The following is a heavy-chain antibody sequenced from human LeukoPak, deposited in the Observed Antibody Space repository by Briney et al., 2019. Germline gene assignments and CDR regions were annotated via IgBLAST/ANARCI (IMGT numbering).Heavy chain of an antibody. CDR3: ASPRANFDWFSEHNDAFDI. Sequence: GGSLRLSCAASGFTFSSYSMNWVRQAPGKGLEWFSSISSSSSYIYYADSVKGRFTISRDNAKNSLYLQMNSLRAEDTAVYYCASPRANFDWFSEHNDAFDIWGQGTMVTVSS. CDR1: GFTFSSYS. V-gene: IGHV3-21*01. CDR2: ISSSSSYI. D-gene: IGHD3-9*01. J-gene: IGHJ3*02.